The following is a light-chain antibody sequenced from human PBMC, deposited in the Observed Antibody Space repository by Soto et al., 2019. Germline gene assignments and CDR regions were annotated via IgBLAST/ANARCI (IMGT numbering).Light chain of an antibody. CDR2: GAS. V-gene: IGKV3-15*01. CDR3: QQYNNWPLT. CDR1: QGVSSN. Sequence: EIVMTQSPVTLSVSPGERATLSCRASQGVSSNLAWYQQKRGQAPRLLIYGASTRATGIPARFSGSGSGTDFTLTISSLQSEDFAVYYCQQYNNWPLTFGQGTKVEIK. J-gene: IGKJ1*01.